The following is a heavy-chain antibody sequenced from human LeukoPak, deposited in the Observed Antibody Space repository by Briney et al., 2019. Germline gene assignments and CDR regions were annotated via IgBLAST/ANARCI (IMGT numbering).Heavy chain of an antibody. CDR3: AKDKMELPYYFDY. CDR2: ISGSGGST. Sequence: GGSLRLSCAASGFTFSNYAMSWVRQAPGKGLGWVSAISGSGGSTYYADSVKGRFTISRDNSKNTLYLQMNSLRAEDTAVYYCAKDKMELPYYFDYWGQGILVTVSS. CDR1: GFTFSNYA. J-gene: IGHJ4*02. V-gene: IGHV3-23*01. D-gene: IGHD1-7*01.